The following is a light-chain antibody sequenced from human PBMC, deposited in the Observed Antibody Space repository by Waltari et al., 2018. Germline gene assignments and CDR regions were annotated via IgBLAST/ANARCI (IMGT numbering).Light chain of an antibody. CDR2: DAS. CDR1: QDISNY. V-gene: IGKV1-33*01. J-gene: IGKJ3*01. Sequence: DIQMTQSPSSLFASVGGRVTITCQASQDISNYLNWYQQKPGKAPKLLIYDASNLETGVPSRFSGSGSGTDFTFTISSLQPEDIATYYCQQYDNLPLTFGPGTKVDIK. CDR3: QQYDNLPLT.